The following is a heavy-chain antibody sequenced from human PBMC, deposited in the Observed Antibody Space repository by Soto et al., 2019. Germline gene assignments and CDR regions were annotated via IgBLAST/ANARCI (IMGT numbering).Heavy chain of an antibody. D-gene: IGHD3-10*01. CDR2: IYYSGST. CDR1: GGSISSYY. J-gene: IGHJ4*02. Sequence: SETLPLTXTVSGGSISSYYWSWIRQPPGKGLEWIGYIYYSGSTNYNPSLKSRVTISVDTSKNQFSLKLNSMTAADTAVYYCARHNYGSGSTYFDYWGQGTLVTVSS. V-gene: IGHV4-59*08. CDR3: ARHNYGSGSTYFDY.